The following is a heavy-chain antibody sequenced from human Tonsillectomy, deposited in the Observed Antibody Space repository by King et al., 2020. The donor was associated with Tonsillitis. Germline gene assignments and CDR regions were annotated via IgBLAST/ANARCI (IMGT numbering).Heavy chain of an antibody. J-gene: IGHJ5*02. D-gene: IGHD2-15*01. CDR3: ARGDCSGGSCYPLYNWFDP. Sequence: QVQLVQSGPEVKKPGASVKVSCKASGYSFTSHAMLWVRQAPGQRLEWMGWLNAANGNTKYSQKFRGRVTITRDTSASTAYMELSSLTSEDTAVYYCARGDCSGGSCYPLYNWFDPWGQGTLVTVSS. V-gene: IGHV1-3*01. CDR2: LNAANGNT. CDR1: GYSFTSHA.